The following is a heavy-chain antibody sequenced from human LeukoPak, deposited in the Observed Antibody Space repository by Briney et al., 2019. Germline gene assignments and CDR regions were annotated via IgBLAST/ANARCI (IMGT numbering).Heavy chain of an antibody. CDR1: GYTLTELS. CDR3: ATIPNCSSTSCSRHYYYYGMDV. Sequence: GASVKVSCKVSGYTLTELSMHWVRQAPGKGLEWMGGFDPEDGETIYAQKFQGRVTMTEDTSTDTAYMELSSLRSEDTAVYYCATIPNCSSTSCSRHYYYYGMDVWGQGTTVTVSS. CDR2: FDPEDGET. D-gene: IGHD2-2*01. J-gene: IGHJ6*02. V-gene: IGHV1-24*01.